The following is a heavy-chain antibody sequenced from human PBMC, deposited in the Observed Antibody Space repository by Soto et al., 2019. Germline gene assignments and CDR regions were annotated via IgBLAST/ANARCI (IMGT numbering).Heavy chain of an antibody. V-gene: IGHV3-15*01. Sequence: GGSLRLSCAASGFTFSNAWMSWVRQAPGKGLEWVGRIKSKTDGGTTDYAAPVKGRFTISRDDSKNTLYLQMNSLKTEDTAVYYCTTLFFMVRAKGIRYYMDVWGKGTTVTVSS. CDR1: GFTFSNAW. CDR3: TTLFFMVRAKGIRYYMDV. CDR2: IKSKTDGGTT. J-gene: IGHJ6*03. D-gene: IGHD3-10*01.